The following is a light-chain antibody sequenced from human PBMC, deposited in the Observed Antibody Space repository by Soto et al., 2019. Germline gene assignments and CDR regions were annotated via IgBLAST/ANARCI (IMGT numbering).Light chain of an antibody. CDR1: QSVSSN. CDR2: GAS. V-gene: IGKV3-15*01. Sequence: EIVMTQSPATLSVSPGERATLSCRASQSVSSNFAWYQQKPGQAPRLLIYGASTRATGIPARFSGSGSGTEFTLTISSLQSEDFALYYCQQYNNWPPYTFGQGTKLEI. J-gene: IGKJ2*01. CDR3: QQYNNWPPYT.